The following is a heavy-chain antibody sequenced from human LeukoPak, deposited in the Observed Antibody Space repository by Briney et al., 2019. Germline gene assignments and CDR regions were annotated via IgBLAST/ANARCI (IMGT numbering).Heavy chain of an antibody. Sequence: ASVKVSCRASGYTFTSYGISWVRQAPGQGLEWMGWISAYNGNTNYAQKLQGRVTMTTDTSTSTAYMELRSLRSDDTAVYYCARDYDYYDSSGYYPYYFDYWGQGTLVTVSS. CDR2: ISAYNGNT. D-gene: IGHD3-22*01. CDR3: ARDYDYYDSSGYYPYYFDY. J-gene: IGHJ4*02. CDR1: GYTFTSYG. V-gene: IGHV1-18*01.